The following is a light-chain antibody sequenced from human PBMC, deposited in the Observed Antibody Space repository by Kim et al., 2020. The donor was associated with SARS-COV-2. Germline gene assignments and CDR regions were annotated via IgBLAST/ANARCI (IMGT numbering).Light chain of an antibody. CDR2: YDS. V-gene: IGLV3-21*04. Sequence: SYELTQPPSVSVAPGKTASITCGGNNIGGKTVHWYQQKPGQAPVLVIFYDSERPSGIPERFSGSKSGNTATLTISRVEAGDEADYYCQVWDSSSDHVVFGGGTQLTVL. J-gene: IGLJ3*02. CDR3: QVWDSSSDHVV. CDR1: NIGGKT.